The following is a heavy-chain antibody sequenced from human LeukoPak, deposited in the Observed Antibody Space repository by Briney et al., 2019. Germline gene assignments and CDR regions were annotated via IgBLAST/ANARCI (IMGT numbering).Heavy chain of an antibody. CDR3: ARDSQLYSSFDY. J-gene: IGHJ4*02. CDR2: ISSSSSYI. Sequence: GGSLRLSCAASGFTFSSYSMNWVRQAPGKGLEWVSSISSSSSYIYYADSVKGRFTISRDNAKNSLYLQMNSLRAEDTAVYYCARDSQLYSSFDYWGQGTLVTVSS. V-gene: IGHV3-21*01. CDR1: GFTFSSYS. D-gene: IGHD6-19*01.